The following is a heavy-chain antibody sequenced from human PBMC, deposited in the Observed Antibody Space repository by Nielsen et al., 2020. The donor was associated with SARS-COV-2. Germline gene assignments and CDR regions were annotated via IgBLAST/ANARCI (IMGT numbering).Heavy chain of an antibody. Sequence: GESLPISCAASGFSFSDYYMSWIRQAPGHGLEWVSYISNTGYTNYADSVRGRFTISRDNAKTSVYLQMNSLRAEDTAVYYCAREGRKLPLDYWVQGTLVTVSS. D-gene: IGHD5-24*01. CDR1: GFSFSDYY. V-gene: IGHV3-11*05. J-gene: IGHJ4*02. CDR3: AREGRKLPLDY. CDR2: ISNTGYT.